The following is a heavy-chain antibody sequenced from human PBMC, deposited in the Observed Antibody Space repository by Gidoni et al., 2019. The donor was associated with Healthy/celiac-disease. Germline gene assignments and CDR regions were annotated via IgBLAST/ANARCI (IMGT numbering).Heavy chain of an antibody. CDR2: ISGSGGST. V-gene: IGHV3-23*01. CDR3: AKDGGITIFGVVMLSMDV. J-gene: IGHJ6*02. CDR1: GFTFSSYA. D-gene: IGHD3-3*01. Sequence: EVQLLESGGGLVQPGGSLRLSCAASGFTFSSYAMSWVRQAPGKGLEWVSAISGSGGSTYYADSVKGRFTISRDNSKNTLYLQMNSLRAEDTAVYYCAKDGGITIFGVVMLSMDVWGQGTTVTVSS.